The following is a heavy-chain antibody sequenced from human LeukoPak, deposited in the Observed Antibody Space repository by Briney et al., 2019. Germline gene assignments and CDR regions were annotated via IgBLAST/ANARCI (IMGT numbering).Heavy chain of an antibody. D-gene: IGHD2-2*01. CDR1: GASISSYY. Sequence: SETLSLTCTVSGASISSYYWSWIRQPPGKGLEWIGYIYYNGRTKYNPSLKSRVTISVDTSKNQFSLKMSSVTAADTAVYYCARTIVVVPAATHHFDYWGQGTLVTVSS. CDR2: IYYNGRT. CDR3: ARTIVVVPAATHHFDY. J-gene: IGHJ4*02. V-gene: IGHV4-59*08.